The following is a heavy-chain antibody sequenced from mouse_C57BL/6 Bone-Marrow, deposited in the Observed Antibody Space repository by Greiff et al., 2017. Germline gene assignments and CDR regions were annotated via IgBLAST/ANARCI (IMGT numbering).Heavy chain of an antibody. Sequence: VKLMESGPGLVQPSQSLSITCTVSGFSLTSYGVHWVRQSPGKGLEWLGVIWSGGSTDYNAAFISRLSISKDNSKSQVFFKMNSLQADDTAIYYCARIGRGGYFDYWGQGTTLTVSS. CDR2: IWSGGST. J-gene: IGHJ2*01. CDR1: GFSLTSYG. CDR3: ARIGRGGYFDY. V-gene: IGHV2-2*01.